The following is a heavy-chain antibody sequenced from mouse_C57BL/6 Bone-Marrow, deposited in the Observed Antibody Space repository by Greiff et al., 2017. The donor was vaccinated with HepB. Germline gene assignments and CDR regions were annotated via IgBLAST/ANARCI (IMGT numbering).Heavy chain of an antibody. Sequence: VQLQQPGAELVKPGASVKMSCKASGYTFTSYWITWVKQRPGQGLEWIGDIYPGSGSTNYNEKFKSKATLTVDTSSSTAYVQLSSLTSEDSAVYYCARGGMTTVDHWYFDVWGTGTTVTVSS. D-gene: IGHD1-1*01. CDR1: GYTFTSYW. V-gene: IGHV1-55*01. CDR2: IYPGSGST. CDR3: ARGGMTTVDHWYFDV. J-gene: IGHJ1*03.